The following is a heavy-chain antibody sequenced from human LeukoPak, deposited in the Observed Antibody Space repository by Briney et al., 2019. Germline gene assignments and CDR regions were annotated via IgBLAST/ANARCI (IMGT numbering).Heavy chain of an antibody. V-gene: IGHV3-7*03. Sequence: PGGSLRLSCAASGFTLSNYWMSWVRQAPGKGLEWVANIKGDGSYKYYVDSVKGRFTISRDNAKSSLYLQMSTLRAEDTAVYYCATSSDSSGNDWGQGTLVTVSS. J-gene: IGHJ4*02. CDR1: GFTLSNYW. D-gene: IGHD3-22*01. CDR2: IKGDGSYK. CDR3: ATSSDSSGND.